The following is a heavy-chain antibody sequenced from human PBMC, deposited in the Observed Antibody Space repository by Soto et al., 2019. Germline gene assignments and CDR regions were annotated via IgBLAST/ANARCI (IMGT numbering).Heavy chain of an antibody. CDR1: GGSISSSSYY. V-gene: IGHV4-39*01. Sequence: QLQLQESGPGLVKPSETLSLTCTVSGGSISSSSYYWGWIRQPPGKGLEWIGSIYYSGSTYYNPSLKSRVTISVDTSKTQFSLKLSSVTAADTAVYYCASSIAVAGTDYFDYWGQGTLVTVSS. CDR2: IYYSGST. J-gene: IGHJ4*02. CDR3: ASSIAVAGTDYFDY. D-gene: IGHD6-19*01.